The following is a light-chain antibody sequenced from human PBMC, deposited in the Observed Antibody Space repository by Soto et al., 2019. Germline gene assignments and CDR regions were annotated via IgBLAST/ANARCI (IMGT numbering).Light chain of an antibody. CDR2: GVS. CDR1: SSDVGGYNY. J-gene: IGLJ2*01. CDR3: SSYTSTIRAV. Sequence: SALTQPASVSGSLGQSITISCTGTSSDVGGYNYVSWFQQHPGKAPKLLIYGVSNRPSGVSHRFSGSKSGNTASLTISGLLAEDEADYYCSSYTSTIRAVFGGGTKLTVL. V-gene: IGLV2-14*01.